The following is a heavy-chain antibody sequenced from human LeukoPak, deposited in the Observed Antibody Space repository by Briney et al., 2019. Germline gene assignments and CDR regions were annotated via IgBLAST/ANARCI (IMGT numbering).Heavy chain of an antibody. CDR2: INPNSGGT. CDR1: GYTFTGYY. V-gene: IGHV1-2*02. CDR3: ARDHRVDYYGSGEPPGFDVY. Sequence: ASVKVSCKASGYTFTGYYMHWVRQAPGQGREWMGWINPNSGGTNYAQKFQGRVTMTRDTSISTAYMELSRLRSDDTAVYYCARDHRVDYYGSGEPPGFDVYWGQGTLVTVSS. D-gene: IGHD3-10*01. J-gene: IGHJ4*02.